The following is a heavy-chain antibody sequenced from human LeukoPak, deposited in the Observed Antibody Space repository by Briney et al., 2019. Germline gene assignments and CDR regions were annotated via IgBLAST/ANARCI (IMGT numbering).Heavy chain of an antibody. CDR3: AASGGYCGSTTCHTTRFAP. CDR2: IYYSGST. D-gene: IGHD2-2*01. Sequence: SETLSLTCTVSGGSITSSSYYWGWLRQPPGKGLEWIGSIYYSGSTYYNPSLQNRVTISLDTSKNQFSLNLNSVTAADTAVYYCAASGGYCGSTTCHTTRFAPWGQGTLVTVSS. CDR1: GGSITSSSYY. V-gene: IGHV4-39*07. J-gene: IGHJ5*02.